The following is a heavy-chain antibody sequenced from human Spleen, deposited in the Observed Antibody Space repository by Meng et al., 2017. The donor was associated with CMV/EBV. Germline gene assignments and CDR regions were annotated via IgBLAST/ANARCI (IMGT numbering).Heavy chain of an antibody. J-gene: IGHJ6*02. CDR1: RVTFSSYS. CDR3: AREVQRGYSYGSGSHFYGMDV. V-gene: IGHV3-21*01. Sequence: GGSLRLSCAASRVTFSSYSMNWVSQAPGKGLEWVSSISTTSSYIYYADSVKGRFTISRDNAKNSLYLQMTSRRAEDTAVYFCAREVQRGYSYGSGSHFYGMDVWGQGTTVTVSS. D-gene: IGHD5-18*01. CDR2: ISTTSSYI.